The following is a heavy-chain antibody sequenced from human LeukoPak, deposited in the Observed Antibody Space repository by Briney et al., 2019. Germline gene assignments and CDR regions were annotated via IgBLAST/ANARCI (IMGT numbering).Heavy chain of an antibody. J-gene: IGHJ6*04. CDR1: GGSISSYY. CDR2: IYTSGST. CDR3: ARDLQQQLVLQDV. V-gene: IGHV4-4*07. D-gene: IGHD6-13*01. Sequence: MTSETLSLTCTVSGGSISSYYWSWIRQPAGKGLEWIGRIYTSGSTNYNPSLKSRVTMSVGTSKNQFSLKLSSVTAADTAVYYCARDLQQQLVLQDVWGKGTTVTVSS.